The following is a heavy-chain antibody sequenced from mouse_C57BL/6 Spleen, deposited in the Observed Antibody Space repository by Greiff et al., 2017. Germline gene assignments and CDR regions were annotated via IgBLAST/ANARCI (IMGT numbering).Heavy chain of an antibody. CDR2: IYPGDGDT. J-gene: IGHJ4*01. CDR1: GYAFSSSW. V-gene: IGHV1-82*01. Sequence: VQLQQSGPELVKPGASVKISCKASGYAFSSSWMNWVKQRPGKGLEWIGRIYPGDGDTNYNGKFKGKATLTADKSSSTAYMQLSSLPSEDSAVDFCARSGTTVVVQGAMGYGGQRTSVTVSS. D-gene: IGHD1-1*01. CDR3: ARSGTTVVVQGAMGY.